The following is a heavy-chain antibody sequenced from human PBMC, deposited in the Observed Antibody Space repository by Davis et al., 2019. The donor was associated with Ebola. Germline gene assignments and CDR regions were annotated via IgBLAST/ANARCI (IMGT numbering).Heavy chain of an antibody. CDR3: ARVSYHYYYGMDV. CDR2: INPNSGGT. CDR1: DYTFTGYY. J-gene: IGHJ6*04. Sequence: ASVKVSCKASDYTFTGYYLHWVRQAPGQGLEWMGRINPNSGGTNYSQKFQGRVTMTRDTSITTAYMELSRLRSDDTAVYYCARVSYHYYYGMDVWGKGTTVTVSS. V-gene: IGHV1-2*06.